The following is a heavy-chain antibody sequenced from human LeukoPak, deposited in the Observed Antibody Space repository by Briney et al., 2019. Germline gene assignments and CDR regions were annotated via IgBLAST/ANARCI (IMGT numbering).Heavy chain of an antibody. V-gene: IGHV3-23*01. D-gene: IGHD1-14*01. J-gene: IGHJ5*02. Sequence: GGPLRLSCAASGFTFNNYGMSWVRQAPGKGLQWVSAISRSGDSTYYADSVKGRFTISRDNSKNTLYLQINSLRAEDTAVYYCTNPPGWFDPWGQGTLVTVSS. CDR3: TNPPGWFDP. CDR1: GFTFNNYG. CDR2: ISRSGDST.